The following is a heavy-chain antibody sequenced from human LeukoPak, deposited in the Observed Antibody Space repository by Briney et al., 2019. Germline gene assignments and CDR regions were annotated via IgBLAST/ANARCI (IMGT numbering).Heavy chain of an antibody. J-gene: IGHJ6*03. CDR2: INTNTGNP. D-gene: IGHD5-24*01. CDR1: GYTFTSYA. CDR3: ARGSLGMATKTGGYYYYMDV. Sequence: ASVKVSCKASGYTFTSYAMNWVRQAPGQGLEWMGWINTNTGNPTYAQGFTGRFVFSLDTSVSTAYLQISSLKAEDTAVYYCARGSLGMATKTGGYYYYMDVWGKGTTVTVSS. V-gene: IGHV7-4-1*02.